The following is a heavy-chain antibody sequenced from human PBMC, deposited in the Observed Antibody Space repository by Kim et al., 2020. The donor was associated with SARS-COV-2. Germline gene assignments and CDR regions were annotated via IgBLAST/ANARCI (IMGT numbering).Heavy chain of an antibody. CDR3: ARLGSSGFNFDY. D-gene: IGHD3-22*01. J-gene: IGHJ4*02. CDR2: IYYSGST. V-gene: IGHV4-59*01. Sequence: SETLSLTCTVSGGSISSYYWSWIRQPPGKGLEWIGYIYYSGSTNYNPSLKSRVTISVDTSKNQFSLKLSSVTAADTAVYYCARLGSSGFNFDYWGQGTLVTVSS. CDR1: GGSISSYY.